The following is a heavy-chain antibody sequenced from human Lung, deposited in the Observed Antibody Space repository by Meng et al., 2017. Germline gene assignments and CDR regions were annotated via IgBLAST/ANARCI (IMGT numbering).Heavy chain of an antibody. D-gene: IGHD4-17*01. CDR2: ITGDGSST. V-gene: IGHV3-74*01. J-gene: IGHJ4*02. CDR1: GFTFSTHW. CDR3: ARGRVTTDD. Sequence: EVQLVESGGGLVQPGGSLRLSCAASGFTFSTHWMHWVRQAPGKGLEWVSRITGDGSSTIYADSVQGRFTMSRDNAKNTLSLQMNSLRAEDTVVYYCARGRVTTDDWGQGTLVTVSS.